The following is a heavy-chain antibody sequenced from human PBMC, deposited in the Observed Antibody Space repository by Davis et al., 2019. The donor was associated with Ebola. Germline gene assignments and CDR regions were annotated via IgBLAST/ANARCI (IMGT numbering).Heavy chain of an antibody. Sequence: GESLKISCEASGFTFSTCAMSWVRQAPGKGLEWVSAISSSGGSTFYADSVKGRFTISRDNSKNTLYLQMNSLRAEDTAVYYCANWVLVGPTTWGQGTLVTVSS. CDR1: GFTFSTCA. D-gene: IGHD1-26*01. CDR2: ISSSGGST. CDR3: ANWVLVGPTT. V-gene: IGHV3-23*01. J-gene: IGHJ5*02.